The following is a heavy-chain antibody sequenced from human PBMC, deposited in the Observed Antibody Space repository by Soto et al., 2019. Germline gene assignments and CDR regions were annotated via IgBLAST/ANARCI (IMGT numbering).Heavy chain of an antibody. CDR1: GGSISSYY. V-gene: IGHV4-59*08. Sequence: SETLSLTCTVSGGSISSYYWSWIRQPPGKGLEWIGYIYYSGSTNYNPSLKSRVTISVDTSKNQFSLKLSSVTAADTAVYYCARHDGGSSLDAFEIWGQGTTVTV. CDR3: ARHDGGSSLDAFEI. D-gene: IGHD2-15*01. J-gene: IGHJ3*02. CDR2: IYYSGST.